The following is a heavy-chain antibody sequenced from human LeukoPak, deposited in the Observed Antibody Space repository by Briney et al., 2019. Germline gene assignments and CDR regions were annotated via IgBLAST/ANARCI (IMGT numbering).Heavy chain of an antibody. Sequence: GASVKVSCKASGYTFTRYDINWVRQATGQGLEWMGWMNPNSGNTGYAQKFQGRVTMTRNTSRSTAYMELSSLRTEDTAVYYCARENHAYYYDYYGMDVWGQGTTVTVSS. CDR1: GYTFTRYD. J-gene: IGHJ6*02. V-gene: IGHV1-8*01. D-gene: IGHD2/OR15-2a*01. CDR3: ARENHAYYYDYYGMDV. CDR2: MNPNSGNT.